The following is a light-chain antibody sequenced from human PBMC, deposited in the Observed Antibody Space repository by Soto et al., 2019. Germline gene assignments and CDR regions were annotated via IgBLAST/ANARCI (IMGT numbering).Light chain of an antibody. J-gene: IGKJ3*01. CDR3: QQSYITPRT. Sequence: DIQMTPSPSSLSASVGDRVTITCRASQSISSYLNWYQQKPGKAPKLLIYAASSLQSGVPSRFSGSGSGTDFTLTISSLQTEDFATYYSQQSYITPRTFGPGTKVDIK. CDR1: QSISSY. V-gene: IGKV1-39*01. CDR2: AAS.